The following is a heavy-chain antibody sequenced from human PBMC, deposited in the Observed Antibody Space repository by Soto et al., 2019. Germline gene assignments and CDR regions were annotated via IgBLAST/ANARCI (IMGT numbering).Heavy chain of an antibody. Sequence: PGGSLRLSCVASGYNFNKYAVSWVRQAPGKGLEWVSAISSGGDNTHYADSVEGRFTITRDNSKNMLYLEMNSLTVEDTAVYYCVRRAQYFDGTGFHAFDIWGQGTRVTVSS. CDR3: VRRAQYFDGTGFHAFDI. CDR1: GYNFNKYA. D-gene: IGHD3-22*01. CDR2: ISSGGDNT. V-gene: IGHV3-23*01. J-gene: IGHJ3*02.